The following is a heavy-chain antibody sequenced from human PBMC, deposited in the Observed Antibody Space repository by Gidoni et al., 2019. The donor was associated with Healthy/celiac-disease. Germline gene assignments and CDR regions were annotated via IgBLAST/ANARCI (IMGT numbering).Heavy chain of an antibody. Sequence: QVPLQESVPGLVKPSETLSLTCTVSGGSVSSGSYYWSWIRQPPGKGLEWIGYIYYSGSTNDNPSLKSRVTISVETSKNQFSLKLSSVTAADTAVYYCARIGLLVGGAEKEAVGSIDYWGQGTLVTVSS. CDR3: ARIGLLVGGAEKEAVGSIDY. V-gene: IGHV4-61*01. J-gene: IGHJ4*02. CDR2: IYYSGST. D-gene: IGHD3-10*01. CDR1: GGSVSSGSYY.